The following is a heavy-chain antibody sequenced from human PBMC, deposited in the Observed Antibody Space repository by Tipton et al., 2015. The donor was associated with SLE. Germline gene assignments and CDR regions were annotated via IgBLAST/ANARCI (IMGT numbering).Heavy chain of an antibody. Sequence: TLSLTCAVYGGSFSGYYWSWIRQPPGKGLEWIGEINHSGGTNYNPSLKSRVTISVDTSKNQFPLKLSSVTAADTAVYYCARAPGLDRDYYYYYYMDVWGKGTTVTVSS. D-gene: IGHD3/OR15-3a*01. J-gene: IGHJ6*03. CDR1: GGSFSGYY. CDR2: INHSGGT. V-gene: IGHV4-34*01. CDR3: ARAPGLDRDYYYYYYMDV.